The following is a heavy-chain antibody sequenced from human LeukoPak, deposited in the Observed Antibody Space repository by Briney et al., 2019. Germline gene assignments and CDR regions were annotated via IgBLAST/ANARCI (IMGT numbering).Heavy chain of an antibody. CDR2: INHNGNVT. CDR1: GFTFSSYW. CDR3: ARGGGLDV. D-gene: IGHD3-16*01. J-gene: IGHJ6*02. Sequence: GGSLRLSCAASGFTFSSYWVNWARQAPGKGLEWVASINHNGNVTYYVDSVKGRFTISRDNAKNSLYLQMSNLRAEDTAVYFCARGGGLDVWGQGATVTVSS. V-gene: IGHV3-7*03.